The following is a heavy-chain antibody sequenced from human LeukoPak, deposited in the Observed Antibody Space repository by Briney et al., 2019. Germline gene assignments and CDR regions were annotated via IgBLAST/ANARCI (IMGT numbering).Heavy chain of an antibody. Sequence: GASVKVSCKASGYTFTSYYMHWVRQAPGQGLEWMGIINPSGGSTSYAQKFQGGVTMTRDTSTSTVYMELSSLRSEDTAVYYCARDGSNYDAFDIWGQGTMVTVSS. CDR2: INPSGGST. J-gene: IGHJ3*02. CDR1: GYTFTSYY. D-gene: IGHD4-11*01. V-gene: IGHV1-46*01. CDR3: ARDGSNYDAFDI.